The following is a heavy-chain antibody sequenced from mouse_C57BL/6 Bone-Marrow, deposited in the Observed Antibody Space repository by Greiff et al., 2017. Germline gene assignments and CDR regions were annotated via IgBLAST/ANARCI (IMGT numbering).Heavy chain of an antibody. CDR3: AMGDDKGIDY. CDR1: GYTFTSYW. V-gene: IGHV1-74*01. CDR2: IYPSDSDT. Sequence: QVQLQQPGAELVKPGASVKVSCKASGYTFTSYWMHWVKQRPGQGLEWIGRIYPSDSDTNYNQQFQGKDTLTVDNSSSTAYMQHRSLTSEDSAVYYCAMGDDKGIDYWGQGTTLTVSS. D-gene: IGHD3-3*01. J-gene: IGHJ2*01.